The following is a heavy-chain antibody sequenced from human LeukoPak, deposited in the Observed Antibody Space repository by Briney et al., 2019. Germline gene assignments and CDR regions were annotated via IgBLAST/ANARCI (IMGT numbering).Heavy chain of an antibody. CDR3: AQQVGYCSSGNCYFTY. D-gene: IGHD2-15*01. Sequence: TGGSLRLSCAASGFSFNSYAMSWVRQAPGEGLEWVSAINNDGDSTYSADSVKGRFTVSRDNSKNTLYLQMNSLRAEDAAVYYCAQQVGYCSSGNCYFTYWGQGTLVTVSS. J-gene: IGHJ1*01. V-gene: IGHV3-23*01. CDR1: GFSFNSYA. CDR2: INNDGDST.